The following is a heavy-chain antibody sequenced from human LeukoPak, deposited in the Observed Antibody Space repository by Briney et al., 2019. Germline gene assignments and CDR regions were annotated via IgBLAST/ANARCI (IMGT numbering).Heavy chain of an antibody. CDR2: VSAYNVDT. D-gene: IGHD6-19*01. CDR1: DYNFPSYS. CDR3: ARARLAVHGTVWLDP. J-gene: IGHJ5*02. Sequence: ASVRVSCKTSDYNFPSYSFGWVRQAPGQGLEWRWVVSAYNVDTQNAQKFQDRVTMTTDRSASTAYMDLRSLRSDDTAIYYCARARLAVHGTVWLDPWGKGTLVTVSS. V-gene: IGHV1-18*01.